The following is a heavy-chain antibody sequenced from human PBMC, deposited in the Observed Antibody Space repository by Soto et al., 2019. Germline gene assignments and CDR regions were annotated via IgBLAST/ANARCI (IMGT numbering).Heavy chain of an antibody. CDR1: GFTFSSYA. J-gene: IGHJ4*02. CDR2: NGASGVTT. Sequence: EVQLLESGGGLVQPGGSLRLSCAASGFTFSSYAMSWVRQAPGSGLEWVSTNGASGVTTYYAGSVKGRFTISRDISKNMLYLQMGSLGAEDTAVYYCARGGGSSSARYWGQGTLVTVSS. CDR3: ARGGGSSSARY. V-gene: IGHV3-23*01. D-gene: IGHD6-6*01.